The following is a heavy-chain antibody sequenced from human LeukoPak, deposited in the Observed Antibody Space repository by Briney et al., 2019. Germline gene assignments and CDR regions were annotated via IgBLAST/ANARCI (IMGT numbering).Heavy chain of an antibody. CDR2: INWKTGNG. V-gene: IGHV3-9*01. J-gene: IGHJ2*01. CDR3: TRRAARWQFDL. D-gene: IGHD5-24*01. Sequence: GGSLRLSCAVSGFNFDDYDMHWVRQAPGRGLEWVSGINWKTGNGIYADSVKGRFTISRDNAKNSLYLQMSSLRAEDTALYYCTRRAARWQFDLWGRGTLLTVSS. CDR1: GFNFDDYD.